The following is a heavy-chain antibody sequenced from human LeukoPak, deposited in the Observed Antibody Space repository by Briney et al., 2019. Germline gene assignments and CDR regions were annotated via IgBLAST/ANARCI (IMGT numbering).Heavy chain of an antibody. CDR3: ARERPYDSSGSHFDY. Sequence: GESLQISCQGSGYRFTSYWIGWARRLPGKGLEWMGIIYPGDSDTRYSPSFQGQVTISADKSISTAYLQWSSLKASDTAMYYCARERPYDSSGSHFDYWGQGTLVTVSS. V-gene: IGHV5-51*01. J-gene: IGHJ4*02. D-gene: IGHD3-22*01. CDR1: GYRFTSYW. CDR2: IYPGDSDT.